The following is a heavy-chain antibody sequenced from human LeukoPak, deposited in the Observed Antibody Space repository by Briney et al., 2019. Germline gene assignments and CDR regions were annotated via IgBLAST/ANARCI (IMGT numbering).Heavy chain of an antibody. V-gene: IGHV3-23*01. CDR3: AKQGGGDSDGDAFDI. J-gene: IGHJ3*02. CDR2: ISDSGGYT. Sequence: GGSLRLSCAASGFTFSIYAMTWVRQAPGKGLEWVSTISDSGGYTYYADSVKGRFTISRDNSKNTLYLQMNSLRAEDTAVYYCAKQGGGDSDGDAFDIWGQGTMVTVSS. D-gene: IGHD2-21*02. CDR1: GFTFSIYA.